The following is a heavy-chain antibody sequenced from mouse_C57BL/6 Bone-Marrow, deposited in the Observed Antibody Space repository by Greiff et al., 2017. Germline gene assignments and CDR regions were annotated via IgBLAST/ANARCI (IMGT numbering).Heavy chain of an antibody. CDR1: GFTFSSYA. Sequence: VQLVESGGGLVKPAGSLKLSCAASGFTFSSYAMSWVRQTPEKRLEWVATISDGGSSTYYPDNVKGRFTISRDNAKHNLYLQMSHLKSEDPAMYYCAGENGDGSGAGRFAYWGQGTLVTVSA. CDR3: AGENGDGSGAGRFAY. CDR2: ISDGGSST. V-gene: IGHV5-4*01. J-gene: IGHJ3*01. D-gene: IGHD1-3*01.